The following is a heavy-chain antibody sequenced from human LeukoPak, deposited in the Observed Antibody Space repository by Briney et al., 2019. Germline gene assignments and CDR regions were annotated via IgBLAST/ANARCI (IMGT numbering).Heavy chain of an antibody. Sequence: PGGSLRLSCAASGFTFSSYAMSWVRQASGKGLEWVSAISGSGGSTYYADSVKGRFTISRDNAKNSLFLQMNTLRPDDTAVYYCAKGSPPGDWGQGTLVTVSS. J-gene: IGHJ4*02. CDR3: AKGSPPGD. D-gene: IGHD3-16*01. CDR1: GFTFSSYA. CDR2: ISGSGGST. V-gene: IGHV3-23*01.